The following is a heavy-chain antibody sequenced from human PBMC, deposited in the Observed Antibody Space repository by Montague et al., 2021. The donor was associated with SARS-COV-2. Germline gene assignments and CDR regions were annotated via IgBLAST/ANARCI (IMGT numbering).Heavy chain of an antibody. CDR2: ISTSSSYI. CDR3: ANLYSYGS. D-gene: IGHD5-18*01. J-gene: IGHJ4*02. V-gene: IGHV3-21*01. CDR1: GFTFSSHS. Sequence: SLRLSCAASGFTFSSHSMNWVRQAPGKGLEWASSISTSSSYIYYADSVKGRFTLSRDNATNSLYLQMNSLRAEDTAVYYCANLYSYGSWGQGTLVTVSS.